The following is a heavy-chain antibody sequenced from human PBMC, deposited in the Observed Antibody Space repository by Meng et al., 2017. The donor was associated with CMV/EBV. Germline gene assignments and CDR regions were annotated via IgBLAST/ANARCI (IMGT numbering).Heavy chain of an antibody. CDR3: ASLPVYGDYVRDY. J-gene: IGHJ4*02. CDR1: GYPFTRYD. D-gene: IGHD4-17*01. CDR2: MNPNSGNT. V-gene: IGHV1-8*01. Sequence: KASGYPFTRYDINWVRQATGQGLEWMGWMNPNSGNTGYAQKFQGRVTMTRNTSISTAYMELSSLRSEDTAVYYCASLPVYGDYVRDYWGQGTLVTSPQ.